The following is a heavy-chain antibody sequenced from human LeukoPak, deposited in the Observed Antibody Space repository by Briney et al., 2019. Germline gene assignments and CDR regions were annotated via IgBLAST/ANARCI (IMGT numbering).Heavy chain of an antibody. D-gene: IGHD1-7*01. CDR2: IYHSGSA. Sequence: GSLRLSCAASGFNFGSYSMTWVRQAPGKGLEWIGSIYHSGSAYYNPSLKSRVIISIDTSKNQFSLRLSSVTAADTAIYYCATTRGGGETTWRQPTHNWFDPWGQGTLVTVSS. V-gene: IGHV4-38-2*01. CDR3: ATTRGGGETTWRQPTHNWFDP. CDR1: GFNFGSYS. J-gene: IGHJ5*02.